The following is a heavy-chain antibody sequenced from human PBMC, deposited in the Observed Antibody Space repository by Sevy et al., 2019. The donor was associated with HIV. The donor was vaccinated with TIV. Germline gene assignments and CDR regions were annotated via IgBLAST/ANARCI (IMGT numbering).Heavy chain of an antibody. CDR1: GFTFSDYY. Sequence: GGSLRLSCAASGFTFSDYYMSWIRQAPGKGLEWVSYISSSGSTIYYADSVKGRFTISRDNAKNSLYLQMNSLRAEDTAVYYCAGGARWDSSGWSYFDYWGQGTLVTVSS. CDR3: AGGARWDSSGWSYFDY. V-gene: IGHV3-11*01. J-gene: IGHJ4*02. CDR2: ISSSGSTI. D-gene: IGHD6-19*01.